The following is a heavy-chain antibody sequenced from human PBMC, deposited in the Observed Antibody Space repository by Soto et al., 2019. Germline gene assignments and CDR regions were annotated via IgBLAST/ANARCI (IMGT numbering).Heavy chain of an antibody. V-gene: IGHV3-30*18. CDR2: ISYDGSNK. CDR3: AKERAYYYGSGSYYNGRQDGMDV. Sequence: GSLRLSCAASGFTFSSYGMHWVRQAPGKGLEWVAVISYDGSNKYYADSVKGRFTISRDNSKNTLYLQMNSLRAEDTAVYYCAKERAYYYGSGSYYNGRQDGMDVWGQGTTVTVSS. J-gene: IGHJ6*02. D-gene: IGHD3-10*01. CDR1: GFTFSSYG.